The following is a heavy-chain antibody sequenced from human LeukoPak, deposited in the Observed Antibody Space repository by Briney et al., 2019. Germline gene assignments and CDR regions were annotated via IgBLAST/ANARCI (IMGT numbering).Heavy chain of an antibody. V-gene: IGHV1-24*01. Sequence: GSSVKVSCMVSGYTLTELSMHWVRQAPGKGRDWMGGIDPDNGETIYAHKFQGRVTMTEDTSTDTAYMELSSLRSEDTAVYYCATVSFWGQGTLVTVSS. CDR2: IDPDNGET. CDR1: GYTLTELS. CDR3: ATVSF. J-gene: IGHJ4*02.